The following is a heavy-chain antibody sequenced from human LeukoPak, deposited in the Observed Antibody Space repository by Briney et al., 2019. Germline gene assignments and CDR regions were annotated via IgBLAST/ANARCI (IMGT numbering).Heavy chain of an antibody. Sequence: GGSLRLSCAPSGFTFSSYGMHWVRQAPGKGLEWVAVISYNGHYEYYGESVKGRFTISRDNSKNTVSLQMDNLRIEDTAVYYCVRGGSPPTSTWSLDEWGQGTLVSVSS. J-gene: IGHJ4*02. D-gene: IGHD1-26*01. V-gene: IGHV3-30*03. CDR3: VRGGSPPTSTWSLDE. CDR2: ISYNGHYE. CDR1: GFTFSSYG.